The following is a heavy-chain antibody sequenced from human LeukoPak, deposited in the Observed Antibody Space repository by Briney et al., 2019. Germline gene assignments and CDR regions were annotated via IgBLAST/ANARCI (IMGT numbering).Heavy chain of an antibody. D-gene: IGHD3-10*01. CDR1: GFTFSSYA. Sequence: PGGSLRLSCAASGFTFSSYAMHWVRQAPGKGLEWVAVISYDGSNKYYADSVKGRFTISRDNSKNTLYLQMNSLRAEDTAVYYCARSLTMVRALSIDDWGQGTLVTVSS. V-gene: IGHV3-30-3*01. J-gene: IGHJ4*02. CDR2: ISYDGSNK. CDR3: ARSLTMVRALSIDD.